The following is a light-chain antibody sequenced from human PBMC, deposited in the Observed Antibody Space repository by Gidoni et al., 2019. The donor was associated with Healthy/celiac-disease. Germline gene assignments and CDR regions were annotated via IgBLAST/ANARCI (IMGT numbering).Light chain of an antibody. CDR2: EAS. V-gene: IGKV3-11*01. CDR3: QQRGNGPPGT. J-gene: IGKJ5*01. Sequence: ASPPAAPGERATLCGRAIQSVSSYLAWYQQKPCQTPRLLIYEASNRATVIPARVSGSGSGTDFTLTIRSLEPEDVAVYYCQQRGNGPPGTFGQXTRLEIK. CDR1: QSVSSY.